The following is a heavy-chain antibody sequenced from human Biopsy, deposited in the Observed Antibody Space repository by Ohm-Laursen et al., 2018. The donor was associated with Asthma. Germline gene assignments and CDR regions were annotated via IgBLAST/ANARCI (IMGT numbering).Heavy chain of an antibody. J-gene: IGHJ6*02. CDR1: GGSISSGGYS. Sequence: TLSLTCAVSGGSISSGGYSWSWIRQPPGKGLEWIGYIYHSGSTYYNPSLKGRVTISVDRSKNQFSLKLSSVTAADTAVYYCARGPNYHGSGRAPIGMDVWGQGTTVTVSS. D-gene: IGHD3-10*01. V-gene: IGHV4-30-2*01. CDR3: ARGPNYHGSGRAPIGMDV. CDR2: IYHSGST.